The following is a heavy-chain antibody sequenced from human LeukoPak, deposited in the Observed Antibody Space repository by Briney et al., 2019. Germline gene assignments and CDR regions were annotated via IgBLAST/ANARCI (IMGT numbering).Heavy chain of an antibody. CDR1: GFTFSNYG. CDR2: ISYDGSNK. CDR3: AKETYLSLDY. J-gene: IGHJ4*02. D-gene: IGHD2/OR15-2a*01. Sequence: GGSPRLSCEASGFTFSNYGMHWVRQAPGRGLEWVALISYDGSNKYYADSVKGRFTISRDNSKNTLYLQMNSLRAEDTAVYYCAKETYLSLDYWGQGNLVTVSS. V-gene: IGHV3-30*18.